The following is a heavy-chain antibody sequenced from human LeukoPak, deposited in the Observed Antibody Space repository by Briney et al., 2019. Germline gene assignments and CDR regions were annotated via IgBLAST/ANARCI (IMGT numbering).Heavy chain of an antibody. Sequence: ASVKVSCKASGYTFTSYDINWVRQAPGQGLEWMGIINPSGGSTSYAQKFQGRVTMTRDTSTSTVYMELSSLRSEDTAVYYCARTFQQVRYWFDPWGQGTLVTVSS. CDR1: GYTFTSYD. J-gene: IGHJ5*02. CDR3: ARTFQQVRYWFDP. CDR2: INPSGGST. D-gene: IGHD6-13*01. V-gene: IGHV1-46*01.